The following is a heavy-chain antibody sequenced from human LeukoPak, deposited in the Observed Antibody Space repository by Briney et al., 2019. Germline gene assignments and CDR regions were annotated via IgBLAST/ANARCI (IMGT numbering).Heavy chain of an antibody. V-gene: IGHV1-46*01. CDR2: INPSGGDT. D-gene: IGHD1-14*01. J-gene: IGHJ4*02. CDR3: AREVMDNLRFDY. Sequence: ASVKVSCKASGYTFTTSYMHWVRQAPGQGLEWMGIINPSGGDTSYAQKFQGRLTMTRDTSTNTVYMELTSLRSEDTAVYYCAREVMDNLRFDYWGQGTLVTVSS. CDR1: GYTFTTSY.